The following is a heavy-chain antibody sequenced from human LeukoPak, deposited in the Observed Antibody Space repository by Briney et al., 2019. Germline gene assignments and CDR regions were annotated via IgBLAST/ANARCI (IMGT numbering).Heavy chain of an antibody. D-gene: IGHD3-10*01. V-gene: IGHV3-53*01. CDR1: GFTVSYNY. CDR2: IYGGGGT. Sequence: GGSLRLSCAVSGFTVSYNYMSWVRQAPGKGLEWVSDIYGGGGTYNADSVKGRFTTSRDNSKNTLSLQMNSLRAEDTAVYYCAGGVRGPGAFDIWGQGTVVTVSS. J-gene: IGHJ3*02. CDR3: AGGVRGPGAFDI.